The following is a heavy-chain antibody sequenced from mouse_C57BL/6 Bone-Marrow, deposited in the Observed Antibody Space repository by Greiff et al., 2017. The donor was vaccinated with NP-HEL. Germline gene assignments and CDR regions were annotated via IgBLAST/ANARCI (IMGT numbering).Heavy chain of an antibody. J-gene: IGHJ3*01. CDR3: ARGAY. Sequence: QVHVKQSGAELVKPGASVKISCKASGYEFSNYWMNWVKQRPGKGLEWIGQIYPGDGDTNYNGKFKDKATLTADKSSSTASMQLSRLTSEDSAVYFCARGAYWGQGTLVTVAA. CDR1: GYEFSNYW. CDR2: IYPGDGDT. V-gene: IGHV1-80*01.